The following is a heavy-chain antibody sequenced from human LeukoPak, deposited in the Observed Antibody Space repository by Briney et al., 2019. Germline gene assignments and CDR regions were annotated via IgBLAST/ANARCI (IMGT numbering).Heavy chain of an antibody. V-gene: IGHV3-23*01. D-gene: IGHD3-22*01. CDR1: GFTFSTHL. J-gene: IGHJ3*02. CDR3: AKPGDSSGYSFIDM. Sequence: GGSPRLSCAASGFTFSTHLMTWVRQAPGKGLEWVSAITGNGGSTSYTDSVKGRFTISRDNSKNTLYLQMNSLRAEDTAVYYCAKPGDSSGYSFIDMWGQGTMVTVSS. CDR2: ITGNGGST.